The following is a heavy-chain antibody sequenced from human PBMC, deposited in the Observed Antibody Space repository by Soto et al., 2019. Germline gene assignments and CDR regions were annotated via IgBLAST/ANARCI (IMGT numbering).Heavy chain of an antibody. CDR1: GYTFTSYG. CDR3: ARDLIVGATPPYYFDY. D-gene: IGHD1-26*01. Sequence: QVQLVQSGAEVKKPGASVKVSCKASGYTFTSYGIRWVRQAPGQGLEWMGWSSAYNGNTNYAQKLQGRVTMTTDTTTSTAYMERRSLRSDDTAVYYCARDLIVGATPPYYFDYWGQGTLVTVSS. J-gene: IGHJ4*02. V-gene: IGHV1-18*01. CDR2: SSAYNGNT.